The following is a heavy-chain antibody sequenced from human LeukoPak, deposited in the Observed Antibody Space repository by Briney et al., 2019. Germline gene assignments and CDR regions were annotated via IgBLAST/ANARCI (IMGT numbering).Heavy chain of an antibody. CDR1: GGSISSGNYH. CDR3: TRVRRGSQSDS. D-gene: IGHD3-10*01. Sequence: SETLSLTCTVSGGSISSGNYHWAWIRQPPGKGLECIGSIHHSGNAYYNSSLESRVTISVDMSKNQFSLQLRSVTAADTAVYYCTRVRRGSQSDSWGQGTLVSVSS. CDR2: IHHSGNA. J-gene: IGHJ4*02. V-gene: IGHV4-39*07.